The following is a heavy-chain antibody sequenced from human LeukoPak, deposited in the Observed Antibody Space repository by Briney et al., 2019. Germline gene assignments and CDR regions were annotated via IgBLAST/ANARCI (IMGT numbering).Heavy chain of an antibody. V-gene: IGHV4-4*07. D-gene: IGHD3-22*01. CDR3: ARDAYYYDSSGYSPGFDY. J-gene: IGHJ4*02. Sequence: SETLSLTCTVSGGSISSYYWSWIRQPAGKGLEWIGRIYTSGSTNYNPSLKSRVTMSVDTSKNQFSLKLCSVTAADTAVYYCARDAYYYDSSGYSPGFDYWGQGTLVTVSS. CDR1: GGSISSYY. CDR2: IYTSGST.